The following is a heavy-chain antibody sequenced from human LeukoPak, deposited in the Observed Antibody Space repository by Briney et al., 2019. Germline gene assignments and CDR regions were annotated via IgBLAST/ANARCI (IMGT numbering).Heavy chain of an antibody. Sequence: ASVKVSCKASGYTFGAYYMYWVRQAPGQGLEWMGWIKPNSGGTNYTQKFQGRVTMTRDTSINTAYMELSRLTSDDTAVYFCATWGLHFDIWGQGTMVIVAS. CDR2: IKPNSGGT. CDR1: GYTFGAYY. V-gene: IGHV1-2*02. CDR3: ATWGLHFDI. J-gene: IGHJ3*02. D-gene: IGHD3-16*01.